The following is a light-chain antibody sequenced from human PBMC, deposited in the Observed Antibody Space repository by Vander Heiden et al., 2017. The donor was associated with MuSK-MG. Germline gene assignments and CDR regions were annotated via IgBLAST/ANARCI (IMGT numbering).Light chain of an antibody. CDR1: QSISSW. CDR3: QQYSTYPPT. J-gene: IGKJ1*01. Sequence: DIQMTQSPSTLSTSVGDRVTITCRASQSISSWLDWYQQKPGKAPKLLIYQASSLESGVPSRFSGSGSGTEFTLTISSLQPDDFATYYCQQYSTYPPTFGQGTKVAIK. V-gene: IGKV1-5*03. CDR2: QAS.